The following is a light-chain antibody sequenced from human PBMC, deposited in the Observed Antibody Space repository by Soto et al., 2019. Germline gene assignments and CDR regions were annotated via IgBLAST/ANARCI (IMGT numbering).Light chain of an antibody. V-gene: IGLV1-40*01. J-gene: IGLJ1*01. Sequence: QTVVTQPPSVSGAPGQRVTISCTGSSSNIGAGYDVHWYQQLPGTAPKLLIYGNSNRPSGVPDRFSGSKSGTSASLAITGLQAEDAADYYCQSYDSSLSGVFGTGTKLTVL. CDR1: SSNIGAGYD. CDR2: GNS. CDR3: QSYDSSLSGV.